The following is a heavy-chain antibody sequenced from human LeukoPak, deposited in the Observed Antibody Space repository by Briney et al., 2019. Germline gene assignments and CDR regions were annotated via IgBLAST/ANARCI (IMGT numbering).Heavy chain of an antibody. CDR1: GYTFTSYD. CDR3: ASSGLGVEKYYYDSSGLGFDP. Sequence: ASVNVSCKASGYTFTSYDINWVRQATRQGLECMGWMKPNSGNTGYAQKFQGRATMTTNTYISTAYMELSSLRSEDTAVYYCASSGLGVEKYYYDSSGLGFDPWGQGTLVTVSS. CDR2: MKPNSGNT. D-gene: IGHD3-22*01. V-gene: IGHV1-8*01. J-gene: IGHJ5*02.